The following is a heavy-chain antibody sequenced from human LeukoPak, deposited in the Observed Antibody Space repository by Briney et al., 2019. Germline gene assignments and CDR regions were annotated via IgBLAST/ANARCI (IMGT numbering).Heavy chain of an antibody. J-gene: IGHJ4*02. V-gene: IGHV3-23*01. CDR2: ISGIVGST. CDR3: VRGRTGGSSKFPWDY. CDR1: GFTFSSYA. Sequence: PGGSLRLSCAASGFTFSSYAISWVRQAPGKGLEWVSDISGIVGSTYYGDSVKGRFTSSRDNSMKTMYLQMNSLRAEDTAVYYCVRGRTGGSSKFPWDYWGQGTLVTVSS. D-gene: IGHD1-26*01.